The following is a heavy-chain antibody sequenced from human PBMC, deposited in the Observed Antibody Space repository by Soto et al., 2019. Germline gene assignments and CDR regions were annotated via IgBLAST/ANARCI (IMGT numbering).Heavy chain of an antibody. V-gene: IGHV1-58*01. Sequence: SVKVSCKASGFTFPSSAVQRVRQARGQRLEWIGWIVVGSGNTNYAQKFQERVTITRDMSTSTAYMELSSLRSEDTAVYYCAAEKGPYYYDSSGSGSFDYWGQGTLVTVSS. CDR1: GFTFPSSA. CDR2: IVVGSGNT. CDR3: AAEKGPYYYDSSGSGSFDY. D-gene: IGHD3-22*01. J-gene: IGHJ4*02.